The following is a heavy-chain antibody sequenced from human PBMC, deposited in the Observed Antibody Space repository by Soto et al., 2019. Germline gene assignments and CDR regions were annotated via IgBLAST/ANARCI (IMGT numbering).Heavy chain of an antibody. J-gene: IGHJ5*02. CDR3: AKDSWEPHDPPLYNWFDP. CDR2: ISYDGSHK. Sequence: QAQLVESGGGVVQPGRSLRLSCAASGFTFSNYGFHWVRQAPGKGLEWVAVISYDGSHKYYTDSVKGRFTISRDNSKNTVSLQMNNLRPDDTAVYYCAKDSWEPHDPPLYNWFDPWGLGTLVTVSS. V-gene: IGHV3-30*18. CDR1: GFTFSNYG. D-gene: IGHD1-26*01.